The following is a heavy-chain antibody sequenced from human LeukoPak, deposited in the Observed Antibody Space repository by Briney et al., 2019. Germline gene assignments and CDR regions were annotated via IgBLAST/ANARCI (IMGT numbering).Heavy chain of an antibody. J-gene: IGHJ6*02. CDR2: ISGSSRST. CDR1: GFTFSSYA. CDR3: AKGIYDMDV. Sequence: GGSLRLACAASGFTFSSYAMSWVRQAPGKGLEWVSTISGSSRSTYYADSVKGRFAISRDNSKNTLYLQMNSLRAEDTAVYFCAKGIYDMDVWGQGTTVTVSS. V-gene: IGHV3-23*01.